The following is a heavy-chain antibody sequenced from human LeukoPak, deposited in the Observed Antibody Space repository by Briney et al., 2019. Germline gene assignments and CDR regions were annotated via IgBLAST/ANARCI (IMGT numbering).Heavy chain of an antibody. Sequence: GGSLRLSCAASGFTFSSYGMHWVRQAPGKGLEWVAFIRYDGSNKYYADSVKGRFTISRDNSKNTLYLQMNSLRAEDTAVYYCAKDPRYCSSTSCHTQLRYYYYYYYMDVWGKGTTVTVSS. D-gene: IGHD2-2*01. CDR3: AKDPRYCSSTSCHTQLRYYYYYYYMDV. V-gene: IGHV3-30*02. CDR1: GFTFSSYG. J-gene: IGHJ6*03. CDR2: IRYDGSNK.